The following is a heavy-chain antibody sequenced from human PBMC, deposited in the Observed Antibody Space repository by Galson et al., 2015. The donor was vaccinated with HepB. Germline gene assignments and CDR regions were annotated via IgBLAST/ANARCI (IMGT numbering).Heavy chain of an antibody. CDR2: ISSSSTYI. Sequence: SLRLSCAASGFTFSSYSMNWVRQAPGKGLEWVSSISSSSTYIYYADSVKGRFTISRDNAKNSLYLQINSLRAEDTAVYYCARRGGSGWYVDYWGQGTLVTVSS. CDR3: ARRGGSGWYVDY. CDR1: GFTFSSYS. D-gene: IGHD6-19*01. J-gene: IGHJ4*02. V-gene: IGHV3-21*01.